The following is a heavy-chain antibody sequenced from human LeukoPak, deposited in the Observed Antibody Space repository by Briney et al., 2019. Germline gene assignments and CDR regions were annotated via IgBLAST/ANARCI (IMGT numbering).Heavy chain of an antibody. J-gene: IGHJ4*02. Sequence: GRSLRLSCAASGFTFTNFAMHWVRQAPGKGLEWVTVISDDGNNKYFADSVKGRFTISRDNSKNTLYLQMNSLRAEDTAVYYCAREGQYSSSWYLDYWGQGTLVTVSS. V-gene: IGHV3-30*03. D-gene: IGHD6-13*01. CDR1: GFTFTNFA. CDR3: AREGQYSSSWYLDY. CDR2: ISDDGNNK.